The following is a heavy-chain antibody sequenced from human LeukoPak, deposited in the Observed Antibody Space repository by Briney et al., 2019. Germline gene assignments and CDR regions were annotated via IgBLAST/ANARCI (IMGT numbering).Heavy chain of an antibody. Sequence: GGSLRLPCAASGFTFSSYGMHWVRQAPGKGLEWVAVIWYDGSNKYYADSVKGRFTISRDNSKNTLYLQMNSLRAEDTAVYYCAGGYCSSTSCYSFVYWGQGTLVTVSS. CDR2: IWYDGSNK. V-gene: IGHV3-33*01. CDR3: AGGYCSSTSCYSFVY. D-gene: IGHD2-2*01. J-gene: IGHJ4*02. CDR1: GFTFSSYG.